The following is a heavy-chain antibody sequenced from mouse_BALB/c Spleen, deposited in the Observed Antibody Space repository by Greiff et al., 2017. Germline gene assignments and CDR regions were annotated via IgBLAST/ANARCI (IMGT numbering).Heavy chain of an antibody. CDR2: ISSGGSYT. V-gene: IGHV5-6*01. CDR1: GFTFSSYG. Sequence: EVQLQESGGDLVKPGGSLKLSCAASGFTFSSYGMSWVRQTPDKRLEWVATISSGGSYTYYPDSVKGRFTISRDNAKNTLYLQMSSLKSEDTAMYYCARHISRYFDVWGAGTTVTVSS. CDR3: ARHISRYFDV. J-gene: IGHJ1*01.